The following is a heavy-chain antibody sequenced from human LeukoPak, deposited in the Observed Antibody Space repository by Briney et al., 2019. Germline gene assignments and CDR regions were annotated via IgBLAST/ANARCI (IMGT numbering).Heavy chain of an antibody. CDR3: ARDDCSGGSCYSWFDP. CDR1: GYTFTSYY. Sequence: ASVKVSCKASGYTFTSYYMHWVRQAPGQGLEWMGIINPSGGSTSYAQKFQGRVTMTRDTSTSTVYMELSSLRSEDTAVYYCARDDCSGGSCYSWFDPWGQGTLVTVSS. D-gene: IGHD2-15*01. V-gene: IGHV1-46*01. CDR2: INPSGGST. J-gene: IGHJ5*02.